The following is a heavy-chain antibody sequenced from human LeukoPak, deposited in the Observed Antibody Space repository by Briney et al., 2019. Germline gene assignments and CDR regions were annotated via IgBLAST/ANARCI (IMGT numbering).Heavy chain of an antibody. D-gene: IGHD3-22*01. CDR2: INGDGSTT. CDR3: ATGNYYDSRGYYTFGH. J-gene: IGHJ4*02. CDR1: GLAFNKYW. Sequence: GGSLRLSCAASGLAFNKYWMHWVRRTPGKGLVWVSRINGDGSTTSYADSAKGGFTISRDNAKNTLYLQMSSLRAEDTAEYYCATGNYYDSRGYYTFGHWGQGTLVTVSS. V-gene: IGHV3-74*01.